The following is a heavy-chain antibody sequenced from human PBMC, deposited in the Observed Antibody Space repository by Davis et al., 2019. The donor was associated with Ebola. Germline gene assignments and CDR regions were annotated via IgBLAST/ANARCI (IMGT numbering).Heavy chain of an antibody. CDR3: ARGLREVVIEYWFDP. V-gene: IGHV1-46*01. D-gene: IGHD3-22*01. Sequence: ASVKVSCKASGYTFTSYYMHWVRQAPGQGLEWMGIINPSGGSTSYAQKFQGRVTMTRDTSTSTVYMELRSLRSEDTAVYYCARGLREVVIEYWFDPWGQGTLVTVSS. CDR1: GYTFTSYY. CDR2: INPSGGST. J-gene: IGHJ5*02.